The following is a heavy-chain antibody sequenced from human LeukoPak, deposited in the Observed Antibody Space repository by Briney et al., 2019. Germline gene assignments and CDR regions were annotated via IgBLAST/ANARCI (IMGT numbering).Heavy chain of an antibody. J-gene: IGHJ4*02. CDR1: GYIFTSYG. Sequence: ASVKVSCKASGYIFTSYGISWVRQAPGQGLEWMGWISAYNGNRNYAQKFQGRVTMTTDTSTSTANMELRSLRSDDTAVYYCARDRRSYCSGANCDSGTDYWGQGTLVTVSS. D-gene: IGHD2-15*01. V-gene: IGHV1-18*01. CDR3: ARDRRSYCSGANCDSGTDY. CDR2: ISAYNGNR.